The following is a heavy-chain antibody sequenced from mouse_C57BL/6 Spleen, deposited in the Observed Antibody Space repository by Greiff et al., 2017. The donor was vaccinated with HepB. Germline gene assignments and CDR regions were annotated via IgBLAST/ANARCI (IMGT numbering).Heavy chain of an antibody. V-gene: IGHV5-16*01. CDR3: ARETAQALYYFDY. J-gene: IGHJ2*01. Sequence: EVKLMESEGGLLQPGSSMKLSCTASGFTFSDYYMAWVRQVPEKGLEWVANINYDGSSTYYLDSLKSRFIISRDNAKNILYLQMSSLKSEDTATYYCARETAQALYYFDYWGQGTTLTVSS. CDR2: INYDGSST. CDR1: GFTFSDYY. D-gene: IGHD3-2*02.